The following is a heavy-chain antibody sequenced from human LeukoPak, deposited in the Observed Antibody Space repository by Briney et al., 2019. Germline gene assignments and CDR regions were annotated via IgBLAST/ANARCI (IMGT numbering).Heavy chain of an antibody. V-gene: IGHV3-11*04. CDR2: ISGGAEAI. J-gene: IGHJ3*02. CDR3: ARDSSISYAFDI. Sequence: PGGSLRLSCAVSGFTFSDDHMSWIRQTPGKGLEWISYISGGAEAIYYADSVKGRFTISGDNAKNSLYLQMNSLRAEDTAVYYCARDSSISYAFDIWGQGTMVTVSS. CDR1: GFTFSDDH. D-gene: IGHD2-2*01.